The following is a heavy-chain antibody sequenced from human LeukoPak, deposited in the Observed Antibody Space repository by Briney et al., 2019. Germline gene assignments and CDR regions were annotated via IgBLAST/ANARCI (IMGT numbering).Heavy chain of an antibody. D-gene: IGHD3-3*01. Sequence: SETLSLTCTVSGGSISSSGYYWGWIRQPPGKWLEWIGSIYYSGSTYYNPSLKSRVTISVDTSKNQFSLKLSSVTAADTGVYYCAGRTIFGVGRTGYAYYWGQGTLVTVSS. CDR3: AGRTIFGVGRTGYAYY. V-gene: IGHV4-39*01. J-gene: IGHJ4*02. CDR1: GGSISSSGYY. CDR2: IYYSGST.